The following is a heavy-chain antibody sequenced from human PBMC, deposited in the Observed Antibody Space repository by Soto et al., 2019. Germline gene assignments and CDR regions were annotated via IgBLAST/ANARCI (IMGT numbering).Heavy chain of an antibody. CDR2: IYYSGST. D-gene: IGHD2-21*02. CDR3: ARHFCGGDCYSGPYYYGMDV. Sequence: SETLSLTCTVSGGSISSSSYYWGWIRQPPGKGLEWIGSIYYSGSTYYNPSLKSRVTISVDTSKNQFSLKLSSVTAADTAVYYCARHFCGGDCYSGPYYYGMDVWGQGTTVTVSS. V-gene: IGHV4-39*01. CDR1: GGSISSSSYY. J-gene: IGHJ6*02.